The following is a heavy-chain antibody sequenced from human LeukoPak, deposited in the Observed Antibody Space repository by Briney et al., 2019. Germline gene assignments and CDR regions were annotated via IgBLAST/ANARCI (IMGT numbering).Heavy chain of an antibody. J-gene: IGHJ4*02. V-gene: IGHV3-48*01. D-gene: IGHD2/OR15-2a*01. CDR1: GFTFSSYN. Sequence: PGGSLRLSCAASGFTFSSYNMNWVRQAPGKGLEWVSYISSSSSTIYYADSVKGRFTISRDNAKNSLYLQMNSLRAEDTAVYYCARDPKNIPGVADDYWGQGTLVTVSS. CDR2: ISSSSSTI. CDR3: ARDPKNIPGVADDY.